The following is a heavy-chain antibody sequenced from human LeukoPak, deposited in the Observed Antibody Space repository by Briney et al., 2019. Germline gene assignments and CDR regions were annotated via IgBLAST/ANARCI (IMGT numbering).Heavy chain of an antibody. D-gene: IGHD3-10*01. Sequence: PSETLSLTCTVSGGSISSYYWRWIRQPAGKGLEWIGRIYTSGSTNYNPSLKSRVTMSVDTSKNQFSLKLSSVTAADTAVYYCASSRVLWFGELLYYFDYWGQGTLVTVSS. CDR2: IYTSGST. CDR1: GGSISSYY. V-gene: IGHV4-4*07. CDR3: ASSRVLWFGELLYYFDY. J-gene: IGHJ4*02.